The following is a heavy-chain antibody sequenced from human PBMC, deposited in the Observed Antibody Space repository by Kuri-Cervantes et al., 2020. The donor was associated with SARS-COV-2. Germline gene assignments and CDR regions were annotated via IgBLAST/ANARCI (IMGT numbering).Heavy chain of an antibody. CDR3: ARDGSGNEPPPWFDP. CDR1: GGSISSGGYS. CDR2: IYHSGST. J-gene: IGHJ5*02. V-gene: IGHV4-30-2*01. Sequence: SETLSLTCAVSGGSISSGGYSWSWIRQPPGKGLEWIGYIYHSGSTYYNPSLKSRVTISVDRSKNQFSLKLSSVTPEDTAVYYCARDGSGNEPPPWFDPWGQGTLVTVSS. D-gene: IGHD1-26*01.